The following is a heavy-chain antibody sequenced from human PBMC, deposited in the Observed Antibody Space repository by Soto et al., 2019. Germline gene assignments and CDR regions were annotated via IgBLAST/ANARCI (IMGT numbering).Heavy chain of an antibody. V-gene: IGHV4-39*01. CDR1: CGSSISRGYY. D-gene: IGHD3-3*01. CDR3: ARQYYDFWSGYYNYYYYYYMDV. CDR2: IYYSGST. J-gene: IGHJ6*03. Sequence: FVMLSVPCSVACGSSISRGYYRVLIRQPPGKGLEWIGSIYYSGSTYYNPSLKSRVTISVDTSKNQFSLKLSSVTAADTAVYYCARQYYDFWSGYYNYYYYYYMDVWGKGTTVTVSS.